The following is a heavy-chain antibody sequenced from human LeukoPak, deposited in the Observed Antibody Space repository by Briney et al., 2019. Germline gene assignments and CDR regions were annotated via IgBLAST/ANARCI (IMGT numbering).Heavy chain of an antibody. CDR1: GFTFSNYA. CDR2: ISYDGSDK. Sequence: GGSLRLSCAASGFTFSNYAMHWVRQAPGKGLEWVAVISYDGSDKSYADSVKGRFTISRDNSKNTLYLQMNSLRAEDTALYYCAREEQLSFDYWGQGTLVAVSS. V-gene: IGHV3-30-3*01. D-gene: IGHD1/OR15-1a*01. J-gene: IGHJ4*02. CDR3: AREEQLSFDY.